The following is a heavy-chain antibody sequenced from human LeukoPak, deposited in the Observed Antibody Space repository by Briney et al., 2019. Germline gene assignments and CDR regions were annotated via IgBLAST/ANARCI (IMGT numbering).Heavy chain of an antibody. J-gene: IGHJ4*02. CDR3: GGKRTNYFDY. V-gene: IGHV3-7*01. Sequence: GGSLRLSCAASGFTFSNYWMAWVRQAPGKGPEWVANINLDGSKKYYVDILKGRFTLTKDNAENSLVFQIDSLRAQDTAPFFWGGKRTNYFDYWGQGTLITVSS. CDR2: INLDGSKK. D-gene: IGHD3-16*01. CDR1: GFTFSNYW.